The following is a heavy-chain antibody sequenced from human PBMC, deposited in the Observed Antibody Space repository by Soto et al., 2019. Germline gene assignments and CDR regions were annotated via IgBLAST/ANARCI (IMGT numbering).Heavy chain of an antibody. CDR2: VSHDGRNT. CDR3: AKGGRQWLVTSDFNY. CDR1: GFTFSDYA. V-gene: IGHV3-30*18. J-gene: IGHJ4*02. Sequence: VQLVESGGGVVQPGRSLRLSCAASGFTFSDYAMHWVRQAPGKGLEWLAVVSHDGRNTHYADSVKGRFTISRDSSKNTFSLEMTSLRAEDTAVYYCAKGGRQWLVTSDFNYWGQGALVTVSS. D-gene: IGHD6-19*01.